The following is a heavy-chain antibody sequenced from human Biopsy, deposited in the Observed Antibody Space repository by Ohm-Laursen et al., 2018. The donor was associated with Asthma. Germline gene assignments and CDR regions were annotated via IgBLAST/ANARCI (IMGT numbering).Heavy chain of an antibody. V-gene: IGHV3-30*18. CDR1: GFNFHNYG. CDR3: AKDRVAGRSYYFDY. Sequence: RSLRLSCSASGFNFHNYGMNWVRRAPGKGLEWVAQILFDGRKMNYPDSVKGRFTISRDNSKNMVYLQMNSLRPEDTAVYYCAKDRVAGRSYYFDYWGQGSLVSVSS. CDR2: ILFDGRKM. D-gene: IGHD6-13*01. J-gene: IGHJ4*02.